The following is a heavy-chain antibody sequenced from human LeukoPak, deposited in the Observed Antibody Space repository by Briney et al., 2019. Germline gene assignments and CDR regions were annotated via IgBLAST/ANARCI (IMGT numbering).Heavy chain of an antibody. D-gene: IGHD2-2*01. V-gene: IGHV3-21*01. CDR3: ARDGVYCSSTSCLNYYYYYMDV. Sequence: GGSLRLSCAASGFTFSSYSMNWVRQAPGKGLEWVSSISSSSSYIYYADSVKGRFTISRDNAKNSLYLQMNSLRAEDTAVYYCARDGVYCSSTSCLNYYYYYMDVWGKGTTVTVSS. CDR1: GFTFSSYS. CDR2: ISSSSSYI. J-gene: IGHJ6*03.